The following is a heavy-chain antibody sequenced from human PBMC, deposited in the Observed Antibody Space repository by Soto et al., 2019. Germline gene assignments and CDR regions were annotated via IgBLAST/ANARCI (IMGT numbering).Heavy chain of an antibody. CDR2: ISSGGSTI. J-gene: IGHJ6*02. D-gene: IGHD4-17*01. V-gene: IGHV3-11*04. CDR3: ARGLRNYYGVDV. CDR1: GFTFSDYY. Sequence: GGSLRLSCAASGFTFSDYYMSWIRQAPGKGLEWVSCISSGGSTIYYADSVKGRFTISRDNARNTVHLQMNSLRAEDTGVYYCARGLRNYYGVDVWGQGTTVTVSS.